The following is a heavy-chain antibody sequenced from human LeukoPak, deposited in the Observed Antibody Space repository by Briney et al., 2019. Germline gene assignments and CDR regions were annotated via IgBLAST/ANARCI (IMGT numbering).Heavy chain of an antibody. CDR1: GGSISSYY. CDR2: INHSGST. V-gene: IGHV4-34*01. J-gene: IGHJ4*02. CDR3: ARGSRWLQYVDY. Sequence: SETLSLTCTVSGGSISSYYWSWIRQPPGKGLEWIGEINHSGSTNYNPSLKSRVTISVDTSKNQFSLKLSSVTAADTAVYYCARGSRWLQYVDYWGQGTLVTVSS. D-gene: IGHD5-24*01.